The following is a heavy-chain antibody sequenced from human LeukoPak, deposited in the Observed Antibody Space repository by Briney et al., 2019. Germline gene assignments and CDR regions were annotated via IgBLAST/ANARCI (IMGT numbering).Heavy chain of an antibody. CDR3: ARGGYYYDSSGYSRFDY. J-gene: IGHJ4*02. V-gene: IGHV4-39*07. CDR1: GGSISSGGYY. Sequence: SETLSLTCTVSGGSISSGGYYWGWIRQPPGKGLEWIGSIYYSGSTYYNPSLKSRVTISVDTSKNQFSLKLSSVTAADTAVYYCARGGYYYDSSGYSRFDYWGQGTLVTVSS. CDR2: IYYSGST. D-gene: IGHD3-22*01.